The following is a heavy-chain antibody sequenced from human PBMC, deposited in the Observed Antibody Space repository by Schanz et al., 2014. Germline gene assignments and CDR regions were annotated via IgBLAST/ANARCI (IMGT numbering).Heavy chain of an antibody. CDR3: ARWFLIRGVILDS. J-gene: IGHJ4*02. CDR2: INTGGDST. Sequence: EVQLLESGGGLVQPGGSLRLSCAASGFNFNNFAMTWVRQAPGKGLEWVSSINTGGDSTYYADSVKGRFTISRDNSRDTVYLQMNSLRADDTAMYYCARWFLIRGVILDSWGQGTLVTVSS. CDR1: GFNFNNFA. V-gene: IGHV3-23*01. D-gene: IGHD3-10*01.